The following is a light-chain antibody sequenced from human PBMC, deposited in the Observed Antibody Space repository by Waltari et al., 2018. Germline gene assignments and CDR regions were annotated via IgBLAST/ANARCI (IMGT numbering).Light chain of an antibody. CDR3: QQYTTRPLT. CDR1: QSVSSK. J-gene: IGKJ4*01. Sequence: EIVMTQSPGTLSVSPGEGATLSCRASQSVSSKVAWYQQRPGQAPRLLIFGGSTRATGIPARFSGSESGTEFTLTISSLQSEDSGVYFCQQYTTRPLTFGGGTKVEI. V-gene: IGKV3-15*01. CDR2: GGS.